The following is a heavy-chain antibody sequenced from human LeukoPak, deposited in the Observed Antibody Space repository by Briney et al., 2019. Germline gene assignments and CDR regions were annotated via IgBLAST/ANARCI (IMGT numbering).Heavy chain of an antibody. V-gene: IGHV4-59*08. CDR1: GGSISSYY. CDR3: ARHPRYGDGYYL. CDR2: IYYSGST. D-gene: IGHD3-3*01. Sequence: SETLSLTCTVSGGSISSYYWSWIRQPPGKGLEWIGYIYYSGSTNYNPTLKSRVTISVDTSKNQFSLKLSSVTAADTAVYYCARHPRYGDGYYLWGQGTLVTVSS. J-gene: IGHJ4*02.